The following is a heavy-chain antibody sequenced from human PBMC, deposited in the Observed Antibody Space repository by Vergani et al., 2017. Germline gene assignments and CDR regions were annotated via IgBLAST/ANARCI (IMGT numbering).Heavy chain of an antibody. Sequence: EVQLVESGGGLVQPGGSLRLSCAASGFTFSSYWMSWVRQAPGKGLEWVANIKQDGSEKYYVDSVKGRFTISRDNAKNSLYLQMNSLRAEDPAVYYCARARSLYSSSWYTFDYWGQGTLVTVSS. CDR2: IKQDGSEK. CDR3: ARARSLYSSSWYTFDY. J-gene: IGHJ4*02. D-gene: IGHD6-13*01. V-gene: IGHV3-7*01. CDR1: GFTFSSYW.